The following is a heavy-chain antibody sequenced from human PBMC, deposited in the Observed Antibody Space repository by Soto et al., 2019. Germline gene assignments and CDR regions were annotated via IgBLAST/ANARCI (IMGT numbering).Heavy chain of an antibody. CDR3: AKVGVAERLVHNWFDP. V-gene: IGHV3-21*01. J-gene: IGHJ5*02. CDR2: ISSSSSYI. D-gene: IGHD1-26*01. Sequence: PGGSLRLSCAASGFTFSSYSMNWVRQAPGKGLEWVSSISSSSSYIYYADSVKGRFTISRDNAMNSLYLQMNSLRAEDTAVYYCAKVGVAERLVHNWFDPWGQGTLVTVSS. CDR1: GFTFSSYS.